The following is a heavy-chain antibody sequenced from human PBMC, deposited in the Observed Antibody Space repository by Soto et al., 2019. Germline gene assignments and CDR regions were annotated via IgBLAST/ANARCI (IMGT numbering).Heavy chain of an antibody. CDR3: AKDFTGFYGMDV. CDR2: ISYDGSSK. V-gene: IGHV3-30*18. J-gene: IGHJ6*02. Sequence: GGSLRLSCAASGLRFSNYGMHWVRQAPGKGLEWVAVISYDGSSKYYTDSVKGRFTISRDNSKNTLYLQMNSLRAEDTAIYYCAKDFTGFYGMDVWGQGTTVTVSS. CDR1: GLRFSNYG.